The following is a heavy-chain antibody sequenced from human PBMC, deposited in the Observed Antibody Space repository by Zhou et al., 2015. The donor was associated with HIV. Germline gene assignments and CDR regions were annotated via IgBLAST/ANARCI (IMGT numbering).Heavy chain of an antibody. CDR3: ARESEPRYYDILTGYTH. CDR1: GGTFSNYA. Sequence: QVQLEQSGAEVKKPGSSVKVSCKAAGGTFSNYAISWVRQTPGHGLEWMGGITPIFGTTNYAQKFQGRVTITADKSTYTAYMELSSLTSEDTAVYYCARESEPRYYDILTGYTHWGQGTLVSVSS. V-gene: IGHV1-69*06. CDR2: ITPIFGTT. J-gene: IGHJ4*02. D-gene: IGHD3-9*01.